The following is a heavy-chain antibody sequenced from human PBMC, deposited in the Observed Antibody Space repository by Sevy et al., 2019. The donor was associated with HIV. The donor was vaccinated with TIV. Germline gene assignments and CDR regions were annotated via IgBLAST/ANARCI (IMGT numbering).Heavy chain of an antibody. V-gene: IGHV1-24*01. Sequence: ASVKVSCKVSGYTLTELSMHWVRQAPGKGLEWMGGFDPEDGETIYAQKFQGRVTMTEDTSTDTAYMELSSLRSEDTAVYYCATGPRGYQLLYSSSDFQHWGQGTLVTVSS. CDR2: FDPEDGET. J-gene: IGHJ1*01. CDR1: GYTLTELS. CDR3: ATGPRGYQLLYSSSDFQH. D-gene: IGHD2-2*02.